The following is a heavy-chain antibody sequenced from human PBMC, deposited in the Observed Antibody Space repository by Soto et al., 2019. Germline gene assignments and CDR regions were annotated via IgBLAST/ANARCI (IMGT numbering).Heavy chain of an antibody. V-gene: IGHV3-21*01. CDR2: ISSSSSYI. J-gene: IGHJ4*02. D-gene: IGHD6-6*01. CDR3: ARIAARGGFDY. CDR1: GFTFSSYS. Sequence: EVQLVESGGGLVKPGGSLRLSCAASGFTFSSYSMNWVRQAPGKGLEWVSSISSSSSYIYYADSVKGQFTISRDNAKNSLYLQMNSLRAEDTAVYYCARIAARGGFDYWGQGTLVTVSS.